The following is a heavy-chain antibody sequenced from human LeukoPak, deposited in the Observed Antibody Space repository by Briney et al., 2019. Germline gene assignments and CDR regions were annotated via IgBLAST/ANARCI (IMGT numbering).Heavy chain of an antibody. D-gene: IGHD3-3*01. CDR1: GFIFTNYF. CDR2: IKHDGSEK. V-gene: IGHV3-7*01. Sequence: PGGSLRLSCAASGFIFTNYFMSWVRQAPGKGLEWVASIKHDGSEKYYVDSVRGRFTISRDNTMNSLYLQMSSLRAEDTAVYYCAKDPYYDFWSGHRWGQGTLVTVSS. CDR3: AKDPYYDFWSGHR. J-gene: IGHJ4*02.